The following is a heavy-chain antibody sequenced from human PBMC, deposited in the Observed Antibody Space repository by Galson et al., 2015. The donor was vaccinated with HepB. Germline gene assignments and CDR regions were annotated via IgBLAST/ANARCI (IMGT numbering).Heavy chain of an antibody. Sequence: LRLGVAGAGVTHGGYALTGAGQAPGEGVEGVARSTMSGGCTYYADSVKGRFTISRDNSKNTLYLQMNSLRAEDTAIYYCAKDRYTSSSGIAYYFDYWGPGTLVTVSS. CDR2: STMSGGCT. CDR1: GVTHGGYA. J-gene: IGHJ4*02. CDR3: AKDRYTSSSGIAYYFDY. D-gene: IGHD3-10*01. V-gene: IGHV3-23*01.